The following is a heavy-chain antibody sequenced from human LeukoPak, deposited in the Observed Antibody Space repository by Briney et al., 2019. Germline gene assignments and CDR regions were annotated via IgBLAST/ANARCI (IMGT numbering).Heavy chain of an antibody. CDR1: GGSFSGYY. V-gene: IGHV4-34*01. D-gene: IGHD2/OR15-2a*01. Sequence: SETLSLTCAVYGGSFSGYYWSWIRQPPGKGLEWIGEINHSGSTNYNPSLMSRVTISVDTSKNQFSLKLSSVTAADTAVYYCATLTTSNYYGMDVWGQGTTVTVSS. CDR3: ATLTTSNYYGMDV. J-gene: IGHJ6*02. CDR2: INHSGST.